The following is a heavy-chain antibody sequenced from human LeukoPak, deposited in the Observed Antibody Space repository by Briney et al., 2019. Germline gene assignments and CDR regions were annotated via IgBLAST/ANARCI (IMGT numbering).Heavy chain of an antibody. CDR3: ARYGSSPGLDAFDI. V-gene: IGHV5-10-1*01. CDR1: GYGFTNYW. Sequence: PGESLKISCKGSGYGFTNYWISWVRQMPGKGLEWIGRIDPSDSYTNYRPSFRGHVTISADKSISTAYLQWSSLKASDTAMYYCARYGSSPGLDAFDIWGQGTMVTVSS. J-gene: IGHJ3*02. CDR2: IDPSDSYT. D-gene: IGHD3-10*01.